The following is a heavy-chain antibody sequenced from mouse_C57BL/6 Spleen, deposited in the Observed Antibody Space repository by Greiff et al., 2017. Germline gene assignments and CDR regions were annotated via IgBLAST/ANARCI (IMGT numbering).Heavy chain of an antibody. CDR3: ASSYDGMAWFAY. D-gene: IGHD2-3*01. CDR1: GYSITSGYY. CDR2: ISYDGSN. J-gene: IGHJ3*01. V-gene: IGHV3-6*01. Sequence: ESGPGLVKPSQSLSLTCSVTGYSITSGYYWNWIRQFPGNKLEWMGYISYDGSNNYNPSLKNRISITRDTSKNQFFLKLNSVTTEDTATYYCASSYDGMAWFAYWGQGTLVTVSA.